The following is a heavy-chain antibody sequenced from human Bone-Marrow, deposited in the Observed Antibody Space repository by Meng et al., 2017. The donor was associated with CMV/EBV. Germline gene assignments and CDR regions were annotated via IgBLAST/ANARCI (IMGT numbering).Heavy chain of an antibody. V-gene: IGHV4-31*02. CDR1: GGSISSGGYS. CDR3: ARDHGSSSGYFDY. Sequence: SGGSISSGGYSWSWIRQHPGKGLEWIGYIYYSGSTYYNPSLKSRVTISVDTSKNQFSLKLSSVTAADTAVYYCARDHGSSSGYFDYWGQGTLVTVSS. D-gene: IGHD6-6*01. J-gene: IGHJ4*02. CDR2: IYYSGST.